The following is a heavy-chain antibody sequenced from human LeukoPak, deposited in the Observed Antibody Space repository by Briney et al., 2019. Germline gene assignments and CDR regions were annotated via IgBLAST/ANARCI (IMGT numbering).Heavy chain of an antibody. V-gene: IGHV1-2*02. J-gene: IGHJ6*02. CDR1: GGTFSSYA. D-gene: IGHD2-15*01. CDR3: AATPGYYYYGMDV. Sequence: GASVKVSCKASGGTFSSYAISWVRQAPGQGLEWMGWINPNSGGTNYAQKFQGRVTMTRDTSISTAYMELSRLRSDDTAVYYCAATPGYYYYGMDVWGQGTTVTVSS. CDR2: INPNSGGT.